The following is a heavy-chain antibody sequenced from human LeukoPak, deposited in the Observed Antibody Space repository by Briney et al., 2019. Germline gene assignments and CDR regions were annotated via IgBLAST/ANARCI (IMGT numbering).Heavy chain of an antibody. CDR1: GFTFSDYY. CDR3: ARGNDFWSGYAYYFDY. Sequence: GGSLRLSCAASGFTFSDYYMSWIRQAPGKGLEWVSYISGSGSTIYYADSVKGRFTISRDNAKNSLYLQMNSLRAEDTAVYYCARGNDFWSGYAYYFDYWGQGTLVTVSS. D-gene: IGHD3-3*01. V-gene: IGHV3-11*01. CDR2: ISGSGSTI. J-gene: IGHJ4*02.